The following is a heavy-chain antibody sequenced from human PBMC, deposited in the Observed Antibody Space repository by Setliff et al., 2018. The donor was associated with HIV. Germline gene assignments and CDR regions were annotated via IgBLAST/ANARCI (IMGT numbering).Heavy chain of an antibody. D-gene: IGHD3-3*01. V-gene: IGHV3-21*01. CDR1: GFNFNTYS. CDR3: VKDVVKFWSGSGALDF. J-gene: IGHJ4*02. Sequence: PGGSLRLSCAASGFNFNTYSMSWVRQAPGKGLEWVSSISSSGTYIYYADSMKGRFTISRDKAGNSLYLQMNSLRADDTAVYYCVKDVVKFWSGSGALDFWGPGTLVTVSS. CDR2: ISSSGTYI.